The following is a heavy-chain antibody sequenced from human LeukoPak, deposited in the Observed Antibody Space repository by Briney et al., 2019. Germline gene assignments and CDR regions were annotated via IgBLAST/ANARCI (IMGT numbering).Heavy chain of an antibody. J-gene: IGHJ4*02. CDR1: GFTFSSYW. Sequence: PGGSLRLSCAASGFTFSSYWMSWVRQAPGKGLEWVANIKQDGSEKYYVDSVKGRFTISRDNAKNSLYLQMNSLRAEDTAVYYCASDFSSSSLPLDYWGQGTLVTVSS. CDR3: ASDFSSSSLPLDY. V-gene: IGHV3-7*01. D-gene: IGHD6-6*01. CDR2: IKQDGSEK.